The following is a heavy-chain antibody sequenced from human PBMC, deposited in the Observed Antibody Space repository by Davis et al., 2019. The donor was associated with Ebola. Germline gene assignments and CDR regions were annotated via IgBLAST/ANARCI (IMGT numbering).Heavy chain of an antibody. CDR2: MSSSGTTI. CDR3: ARDGGVLMVYAVPN. Sequence: GESLKISCAASGFTFSDYYMSWIRQAPGKGLEWVSYMSSSGTTIYYADSVKGRFTISRDNAKNSLYLQMNSLRAEDTAVYYCARDGGVLMVYAVPNWGQGTLVTVSS. J-gene: IGHJ4*02. D-gene: IGHD2-8*01. CDR1: GFTFSDYY. V-gene: IGHV3-11*01.